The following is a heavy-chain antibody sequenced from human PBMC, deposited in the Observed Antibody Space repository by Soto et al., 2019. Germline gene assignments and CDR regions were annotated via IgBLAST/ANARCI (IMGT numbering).Heavy chain of an antibody. D-gene: IGHD2-15*01. CDR3: VRVVAIPGSPDN. CDR1: GGTFSSYA. Sequence: QVQLVQSGAEVRQPASSVKVSCKTSGGTFSSYAISWVRQAPGQGLEWMGGIVPIVDTSTYAQTFQGRVTITADESTSTVYMELSSLRSDDTAVYYCVRVVAIPGSPDNWGQGTLVTVSS. V-gene: IGHV1-69*12. J-gene: IGHJ4*02. CDR2: IVPIVDTS.